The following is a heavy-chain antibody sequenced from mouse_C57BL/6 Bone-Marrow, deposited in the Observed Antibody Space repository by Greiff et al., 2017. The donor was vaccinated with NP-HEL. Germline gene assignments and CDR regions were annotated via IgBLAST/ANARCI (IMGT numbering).Heavy chain of an antibody. V-gene: IGHV5-17*01. J-gene: IGHJ3*01. CDR3: ARKAASWFAY. Sequence: EVHLVESGGGLVKPGGSLKLSCAASGFTFSDYGMHWVRQAPEKGLEWVAYISSGSSTIYYADTVKGRFTISRDNAKNTLFLQMTSLRSEDTAMYYCARKAASWFAYWGQGTLVTVSA. CDR2: ISSGSSTI. CDR1: GFTFSDYG.